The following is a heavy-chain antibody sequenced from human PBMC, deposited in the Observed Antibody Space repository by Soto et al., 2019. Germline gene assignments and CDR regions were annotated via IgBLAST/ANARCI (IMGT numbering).Heavy chain of an antibody. CDR1: GGSSSGWY. CDR3: ARGNYSRGVGATNTSN. V-gene: IGHV4-34*01. Sequence: PSETLSLTCAVYGGSSSGWYWTWIRQSPVKGLEWIGEISSGSTNYNPSLKSRVTISADMSKNQFSLKLTSVTAAETAIYYCARGNYSRGVGATNTSNWGQGTQVTVSS. D-gene: IGHD1-26*01. CDR2: ISSGST. J-gene: IGHJ4*02.